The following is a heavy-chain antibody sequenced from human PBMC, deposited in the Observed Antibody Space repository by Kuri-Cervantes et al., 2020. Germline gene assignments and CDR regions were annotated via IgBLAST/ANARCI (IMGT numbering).Heavy chain of an antibody. D-gene: IGHD2-21*02. J-gene: IGHJ4*02. V-gene: IGHV3-74*01. CDR2: INSDGSST. CDR3: ASLGDCYNCNRDY. CDR1: GFTFSSYS. Sequence: GGSPRLSCAASGFTFSSYSMNWVRQAPGKGLEWVSRINSDGSSTSYADSVKGRFTISRDNAKNTLYLQMNSLRAEDTAVYYCASLGDCYNCNRDYWGQGTLVTVSS.